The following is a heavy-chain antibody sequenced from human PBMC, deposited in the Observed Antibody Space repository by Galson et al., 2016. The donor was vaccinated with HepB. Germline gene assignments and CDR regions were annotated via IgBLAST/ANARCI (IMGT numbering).Heavy chain of an antibody. D-gene: IGHD5-18*01. CDR3: ARYFRGYGDY. CDR1: GYTFTNYF. Sequence: SVKVSCKASGYTFTNYFIHWVRQAPGQGLQWMGIIDPSGGRTTYAQNFQGRVNMTRDTSTTTVYMEVSNLRSEDTAVYFCARYFRGYGDYWGQGTLLIVSS. CDR2: IDPSGGRT. J-gene: IGHJ4*02. V-gene: IGHV1-46*01.